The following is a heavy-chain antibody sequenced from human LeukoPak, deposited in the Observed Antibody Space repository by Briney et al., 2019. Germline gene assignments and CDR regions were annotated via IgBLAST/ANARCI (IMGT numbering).Heavy chain of an antibody. D-gene: IGHD2-15*01. J-gene: IGHJ4*02. CDR3: ARDGNCNGGSCYSD. CDR2: IYYSGST. CDR1: GGSISSYY. V-gene: IGHV4-59*01. Sequence: SETLSLTCTVSGGSISSYYWSWIRQPPGKGLEWIGYIYYSGSTNYNPSLKSRVTISVDTSKNQFSLKLSSVTAADTAVYYCARDGNCNGGSCYSDWGQGTLVTVSS.